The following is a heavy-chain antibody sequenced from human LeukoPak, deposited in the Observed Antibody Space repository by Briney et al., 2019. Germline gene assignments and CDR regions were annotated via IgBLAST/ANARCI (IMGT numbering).Heavy chain of an antibody. CDR1: GFTVSSNY. CDR2: IYSGGST. CDR3: ARDQPYGSGSYFDY. J-gene: IGHJ4*02. V-gene: IGHV3-66*01. Sequence: PGGSLRLSCAASGFTVSSNYMSWVRQAPGKGLEWVSVIYSGGSTYYADSVKGRFTISRDNSKNTLYLQMNSLRAEDTAVYYCARDQPYGSGSYFDYWGQGTLVTASS. D-gene: IGHD3-10*01.